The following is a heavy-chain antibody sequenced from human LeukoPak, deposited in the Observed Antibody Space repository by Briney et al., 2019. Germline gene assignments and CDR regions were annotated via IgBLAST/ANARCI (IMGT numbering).Heavy chain of an antibody. Sequence: PGGSPRLSCAASGFTFSSYSMNWVRQAPGKGLEWVSSISSSSSYIYYADSVKGRFTISRDNAKNSLYLQMNSLRAEDTAVYYCARDWDYDILTGYSPEGYWGQGTLVTVSS. CDR3: ARDWDYDILTGYSPEGY. V-gene: IGHV3-21*01. D-gene: IGHD3-9*01. CDR1: GFTFSSYS. CDR2: ISSSSSYI. J-gene: IGHJ4*02.